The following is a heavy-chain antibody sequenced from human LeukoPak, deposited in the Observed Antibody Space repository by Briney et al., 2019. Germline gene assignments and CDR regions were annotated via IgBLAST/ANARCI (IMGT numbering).Heavy chain of an antibody. J-gene: IGHJ4*02. V-gene: IGHV6-1*01. CDR3: ARTGTDYYDSSGYYAFDY. Sequence: SQTLSLTCAISGDSVSSNSAAWNWIRQSPSRGLEWLGRTDYRSKWYNDYAVSVKSRITINPDTSKNQFSLQLNSVTAEGTAVYYCARTGTDYYDSSGYYAFDYWGQGTLVTVSS. CDR1: GDSVSSNSAA. D-gene: IGHD3-22*01. CDR2: TDYRSKWYN.